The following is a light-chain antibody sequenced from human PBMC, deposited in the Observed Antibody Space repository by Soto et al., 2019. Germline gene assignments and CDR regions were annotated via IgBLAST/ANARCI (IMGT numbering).Light chain of an antibody. Sequence: HPPSSLSEAVGEGDKITCRASQNIVSWLAWYQQKPGKAPKLLIYKASSLEGGVPSRFSGSRSGTEFTLTISGLQPDDFATYCCQQYNSYPLTFGGGTKVDIK. CDR2: KAS. V-gene: IGKV1-5*03. CDR1: QNIVSW. CDR3: QQYNSYPLT. J-gene: IGKJ4*01.